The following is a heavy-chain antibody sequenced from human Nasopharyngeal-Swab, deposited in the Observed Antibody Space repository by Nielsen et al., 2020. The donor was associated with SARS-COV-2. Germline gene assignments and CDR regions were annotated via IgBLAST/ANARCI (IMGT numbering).Heavy chain of an antibody. CDR1: GGYISSSSYY. CDR3: PRVRYFDSSGYDY. D-gene: IGHD3-22*01. J-gene: IGHJ4*02. Sequence: SETLSLTCTVSGGYISSSSYYWSWIRQPPGKGLEWIGYINYTGSTNYNPSLKSRVTISVDTSKNQFSLKLSSVTAADTAVYYCPRVRYFDSSGYDYWGQGTLVTVSS. CDR2: INYTGST. V-gene: IGHV4-61*01.